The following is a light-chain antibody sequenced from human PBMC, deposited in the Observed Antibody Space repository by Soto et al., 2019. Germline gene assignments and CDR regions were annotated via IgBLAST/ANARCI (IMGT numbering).Light chain of an antibody. J-gene: IGLJ1*01. CDR1: SSDIGNYNY. CDR3: SSYTSSSTYV. V-gene: IGLV2-14*01. Sequence: QSVLTQPASVSGSPGQSITISCTGTSSDIGNYNYVSWYQQDPGKAPKLMIYDVSNRPSGVSNRFSGSKSGITASLTISGLQAEDEADYYCSSYTSSSTYVFGTGTKHTVL. CDR2: DVS.